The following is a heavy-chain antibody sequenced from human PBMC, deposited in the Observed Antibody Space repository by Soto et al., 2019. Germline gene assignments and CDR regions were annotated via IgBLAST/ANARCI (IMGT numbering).Heavy chain of an antibody. CDR3: AKCGGLGTPRGGGSCCCPIDY. CDR1: GFTFSTYA. CDR2: FSGSGGST. J-gene: IGHJ4*02. Sequence: EVQLLESGGGLVQPGGSLRLSCAASGFTFSTYAMSWLRQAPGKGLEWVSCFSGSGGSTYYADSVKGRFAISRDNSKNTLYLQMNSLRAEDTAVYYCAKCGGLGTPRGGGSCCCPIDYWGQGTLVTVSS. D-gene: IGHD2-15*01. V-gene: IGHV3-23*01.